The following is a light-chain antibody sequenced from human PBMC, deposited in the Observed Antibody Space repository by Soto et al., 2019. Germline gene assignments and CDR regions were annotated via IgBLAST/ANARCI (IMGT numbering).Light chain of an antibody. Sequence: QSVLTQPASVSGSPGQSITISCTGTSSDVGGYNYVSWYQQHPGKAPKLMIYDVSNRPSGVSNRFSGSKSGNTASLTISGLQAEDEADYYCSSYTSSSPVGTGTKVTV. CDR2: DVS. CDR1: SSDVGGYNY. CDR3: SSYTSSSP. J-gene: IGLJ1*01. V-gene: IGLV2-14*01.